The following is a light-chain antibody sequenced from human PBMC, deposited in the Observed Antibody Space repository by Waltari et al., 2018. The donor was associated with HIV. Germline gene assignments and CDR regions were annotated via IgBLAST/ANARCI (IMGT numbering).Light chain of an antibody. J-gene: IGKJ5*01. V-gene: IGKV3D-15*01. CDR2: GAA. Sequence: IVMTQSPATLSVSPGERATLSCRASQSVSSNLAWYQQKPGQAPRLLIYGAATRAIGIPARFSGSGSGTEFTLTISSLQSEDFAVYYCQQYNNLPVTFGQGTRLEIK. CDR1: QSVSSN. CDR3: QQYNNLPVT.